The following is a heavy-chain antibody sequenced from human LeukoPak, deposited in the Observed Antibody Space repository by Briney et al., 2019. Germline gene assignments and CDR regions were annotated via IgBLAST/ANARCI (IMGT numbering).Heavy chain of an antibody. V-gene: IGHV4-31*03. J-gene: IGHJ3*02. CDR3: AREGVLGAFDI. D-gene: IGHD3-3*02. CDR2: IYYSGST. Sequence: SQTLSLTCTVSGGSISSGGYYWSWIRQRPGKGLEWIGYIYYSGSTYYNPSLKSRVTISVDTSKNQFSLKLSSVTAADTAVYYCAREGVLGAFDIWGQGTMVTVSS. CDR1: GGSISSGGYY.